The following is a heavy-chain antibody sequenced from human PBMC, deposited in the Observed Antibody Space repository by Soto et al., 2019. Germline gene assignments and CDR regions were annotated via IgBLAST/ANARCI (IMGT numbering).Heavy chain of an antibody. CDR1: GFSLSTSGMC. V-gene: IGHV2-70*01. Sequence: SGPTLVNPTQTLTLTCTFSGFSLSTSGMCVSWIRQPPGKALEWLALIDWDDDKYYSTSLKTRLTISKETSKNQVVLTMTNMDPVDTATYYCARSLGWNYSVDYWGQGTLVTVSS. CDR2: IDWDDDK. J-gene: IGHJ4*02. D-gene: IGHD1-7*01. CDR3: ARSLGWNYSVDY.